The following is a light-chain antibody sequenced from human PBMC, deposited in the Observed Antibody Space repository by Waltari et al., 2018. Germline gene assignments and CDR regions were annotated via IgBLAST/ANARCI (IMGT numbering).Light chain of an antibody. Sequence: AIRMTQSPSSLSASTGDRVTITCRASHGISSYLAWYQQKPGKAPKLLIYAASTLQSGVPSRFSGSGSGTDFTLTISCLQSEDFATYYCQQYYSTGITFGQGTRLEIK. V-gene: IGKV1-8*01. J-gene: IGKJ5*01. CDR3: QQYYSTGIT. CDR2: AAS. CDR1: HGISSY.